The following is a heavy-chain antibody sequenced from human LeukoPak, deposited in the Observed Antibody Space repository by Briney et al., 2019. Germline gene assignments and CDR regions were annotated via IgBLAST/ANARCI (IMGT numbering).Heavy chain of an antibody. D-gene: IGHD6-19*01. Sequence: SETLSLTCTVSGGSVSDYYWSWIRQSPGKGLEWIGYIYYTGSTNYNPSLKSRVTISVDTSKNQFSLKLSSVTAADTAVYYCARGKSSGWYYYYYYMDVWGKGTTVTVSS. J-gene: IGHJ6*03. CDR1: GGSVSDYY. CDR3: ARGKSSGWYYYYYYMDV. V-gene: IGHV4-59*02. CDR2: IYYTGST.